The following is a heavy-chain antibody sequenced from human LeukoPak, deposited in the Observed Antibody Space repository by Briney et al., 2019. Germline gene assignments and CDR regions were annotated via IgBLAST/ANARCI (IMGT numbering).Heavy chain of an antibody. CDR3: AKGRYYYDSSDAFDI. D-gene: IGHD3-22*01. J-gene: IGHJ3*02. Sequence: PGGSLRLSCAASGFTFTSYAMSWVRQAPGEGLEWVSAISGSGGSTYYADPVKGRFTISRDNSKNTLYLQMNSLRAEDTAVYYCAKGRYYYDSSDAFDIWGQGTMVTVSS. V-gene: IGHV3-23*01. CDR1: GFTFTSYA. CDR2: ISGSGGST.